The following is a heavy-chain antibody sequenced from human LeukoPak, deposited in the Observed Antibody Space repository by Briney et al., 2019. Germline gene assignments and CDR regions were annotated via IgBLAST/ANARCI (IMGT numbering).Heavy chain of an antibody. CDR2: ISGYNGNT. CDR3: ARDLAPHGDYAYWYFDL. Sequence: ASVKVSCKASGYTFTSYGISWVRQAPGQGLEWMGWISGYNGNTNYAQKLQGRVTMTTDTSTSTAYMELWSLRSDDTAVYYCARDLAPHGDYAYWYFDLWGRGTLVTVSS. J-gene: IGHJ2*01. CDR1: GYTFTSYG. V-gene: IGHV1-18*01. D-gene: IGHD4-17*01.